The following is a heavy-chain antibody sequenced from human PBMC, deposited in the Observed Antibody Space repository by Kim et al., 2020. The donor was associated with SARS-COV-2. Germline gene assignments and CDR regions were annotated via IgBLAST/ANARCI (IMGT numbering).Heavy chain of an antibody. J-gene: IGHJ5*02. Sequence: GGSLRLSCAASGFTFSSYAMSWVRQAPGKGLEWVSAISGSGGSTYYADSVKGRFTISRDNSKNTLYLQMNSLRAEDTAVYYCAKDRSLYYYGSSTLEHWFDPWGQGTLVTVSS. CDR1: GFTFSSYA. D-gene: IGHD3-10*01. CDR2: ISGSGGST. CDR3: AKDRSLYYYGSSTLEHWFDP. V-gene: IGHV3-23*01.